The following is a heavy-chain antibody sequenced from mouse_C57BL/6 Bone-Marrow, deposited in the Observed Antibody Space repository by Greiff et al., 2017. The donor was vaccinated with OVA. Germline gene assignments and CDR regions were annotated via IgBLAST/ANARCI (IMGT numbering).Heavy chain of an antibody. J-gene: IGHJ2*01. CDR1: GYSFSSYW. CDR2: IYPGDGDT. V-gene: IGHV1-80*01. D-gene: IGHD1-1*01. CDR3: ARGGIYYYGSSYVEFDY. Sequence: QVQLKQSGAELVKPGASVKISCKASGYSFSSYWMNWVKQRPGKGLEWIGQIYPGDGDTNYNGKFKGKATLTADKSSSTAYMQLSSLTSEDSAVYFCARGGIYYYGSSYVEFDYWGQGTTLTVSS.